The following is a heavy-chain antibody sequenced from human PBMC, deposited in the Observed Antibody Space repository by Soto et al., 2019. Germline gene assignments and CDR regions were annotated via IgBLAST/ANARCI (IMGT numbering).Heavy chain of an antibody. J-gene: IGHJ6*02. Sequence: PGGSLRLSCAASGFTFSSYAMSWVRQAPGKGLEWVSAISGSGGSTYYADSVKGRFTISRDNSKSTLYLQMNSLRAEDTAVYYCAKVYYYDSSGYYNAYYYYGMDVWGQGTTVTVSS. D-gene: IGHD3-22*01. CDR3: AKVYYYDSSGYYNAYYYYGMDV. CDR2: ISGSGGST. V-gene: IGHV3-23*01. CDR1: GFTFSSYA.